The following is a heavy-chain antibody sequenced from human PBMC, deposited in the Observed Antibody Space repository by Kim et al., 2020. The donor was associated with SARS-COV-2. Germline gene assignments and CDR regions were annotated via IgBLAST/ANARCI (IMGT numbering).Heavy chain of an antibody. Sequence: ASVKVSCKASGYTFTSYAMHWVRQAPGQRLEWMGWINAGNGNTKYSQKFQGRVTITRDTSASTAYMGLSSLRSEDTAVYYCARDVLTCSGGSCYYFDYWGQGTLVTVSS. V-gene: IGHV1-3*01. D-gene: IGHD2-15*01. CDR3: ARDVLTCSGGSCYYFDY. CDR2: INAGNGNT. J-gene: IGHJ4*02. CDR1: GYTFTSYA.